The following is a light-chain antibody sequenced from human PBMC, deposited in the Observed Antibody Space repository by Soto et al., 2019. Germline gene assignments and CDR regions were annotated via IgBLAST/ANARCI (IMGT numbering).Light chain of an antibody. CDR2: DNN. Sequence: QSVLTQPPSVSAAPGQKVTISCSGSSSNIGNNYVSWYQQLPGTAPKLLIYDNNKRPSGIPDRFSGSKSGTSATLGITGRQTVDEADYYCGTWDSSLSVYVFGTGTKLTVL. V-gene: IGLV1-51*01. CDR3: GTWDSSLSVYV. CDR1: SSNIGNNY. J-gene: IGLJ1*01.